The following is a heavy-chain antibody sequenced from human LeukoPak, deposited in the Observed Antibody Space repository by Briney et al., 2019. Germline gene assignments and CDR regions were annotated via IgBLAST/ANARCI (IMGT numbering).Heavy chain of an antibody. CDR2: IKQDGSEK. CDR3: ARVRGGDYYYYYMDV. V-gene: IGHV3-7*04. Sequence: PGGSLRLSCAASGFTFSSYWMSWVRQAPGKGLEWVANIKQDGSEKYYVDSVKGRFTISRDNAKNSLYLQMNSLRAEDTAVYYCARVRGGDYYYYYMDVWGKGTTVTVSS. J-gene: IGHJ6*03. CDR1: GFTFSSYW. D-gene: IGHD3-10*01.